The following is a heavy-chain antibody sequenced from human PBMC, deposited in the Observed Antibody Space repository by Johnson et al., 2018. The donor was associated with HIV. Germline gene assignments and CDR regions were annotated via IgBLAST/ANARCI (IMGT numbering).Heavy chain of an antibody. V-gene: IGHV3-30*03. CDR3: AREGRGGAFDI. CDR2: ISYDGSNK. D-gene: IGHD2-15*01. Sequence: QVHLVESGGGVVQPGRSLRLSCAVSGFTFSSYGMHWVRRAPGKGLEWVAVISYDGSNKYYADSVKGRFTISRDNSKNTLYLQMNSLRAEDTAVYYCAREGRGGAFDIWGQGTMVTVSS. CDR1: GFTFSSYG. J-gene: IGHJ3*02.